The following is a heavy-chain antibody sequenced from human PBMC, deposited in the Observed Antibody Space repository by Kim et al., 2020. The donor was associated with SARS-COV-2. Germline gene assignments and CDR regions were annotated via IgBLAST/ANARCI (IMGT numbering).Heavy chain of an antibody. CDR3: ARHAIGESLNWFDP. D-gene: IGHD3-10*01. V-gene: IGHV4-59*08. J-gene: IGHJ5*02. Sequence: TPTLKSQVTQSVDTSTNQFSLKLSSVTAADTAVYYCARHAIGESLNWFDPWGQGTLVTVSS.